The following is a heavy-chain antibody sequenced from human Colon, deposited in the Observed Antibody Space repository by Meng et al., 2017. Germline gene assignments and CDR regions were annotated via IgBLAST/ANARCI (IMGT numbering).Heavy chain of an antibody. D-gene: IGHD6-19*01. J-gene: IGHJ6*02. Sequence: SLKISCAASGFNFDDYAMHWVRQPPGKGLEWVSGISWDSGSIAYADSVQGRFTISRDNAKNSLYLQVNSLRPEDTALYYCAKGVGKWLAHFYGMDVWGQGNTVTVSS. CDR2: ISWDSGSI. CDR3: AKGVGKWLAHFYGMDV. CDR1: GFNFDDYA. V-gene: IGHV3-9*01.